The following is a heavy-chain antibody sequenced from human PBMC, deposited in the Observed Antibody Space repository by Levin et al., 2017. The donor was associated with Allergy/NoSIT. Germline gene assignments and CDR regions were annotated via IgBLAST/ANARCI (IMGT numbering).Heavy chain of an antibody. CDR2: ISSSGST. CDR3: ATVPVYGLDV. V-gene: IGHV4-59*01. CDR1: GAFISNYY. J-gene: IGHJ6*02. Sequence: SETLSLTCTVSGAFISNYYWSWIRQPPGKGLEWIGYISSSGSTIYNPSLDSRTIISVDMSKNHFSLRLRSVTAADTAVYYCATVPVYGLDVWGQGTTVTV.